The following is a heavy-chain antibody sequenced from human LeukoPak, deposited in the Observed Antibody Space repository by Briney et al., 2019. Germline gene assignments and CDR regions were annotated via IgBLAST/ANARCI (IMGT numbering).Heavy chain of an antibody. Sequence: GGSLRLSCAASGFTVSSNYMSWVRQAPGKGLEWVSVIYSGGSTYYADSVKGRFTISRDNSKNTLYLQMNSLRAEDTAVYYCAKEISSGSYYDFDYWGQGTLVTVSS. CDR3: AKEISSGSYYDFDY. D-gene: IGHD1-26*01. CDR2: IYSGGST. J-gene: IGHJ4*02. CDR1: GFTVSSNY. V-gene: IGHV3-66*01.